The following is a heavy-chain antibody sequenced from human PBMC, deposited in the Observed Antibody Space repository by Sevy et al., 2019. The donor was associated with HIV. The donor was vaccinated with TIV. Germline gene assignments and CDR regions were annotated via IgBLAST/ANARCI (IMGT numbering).Heavy chain of an antibody. Sequence: GGSLRLSCAASGFSFSGYNMNWVRQAPGKGLEWVSYLSSSTSTIHYGDSVKGRVTISRDNAKYSQFLQMNSLSDEDTAVYYCASDSSWNYDSYFFGMDVWGQGTTVTVSS. V-gene: IGHV3-48*02. CDR1: GFSFSGYN. J-gene: IGHJ6*02. CDR3: ASDSSWNYDSYFFGMDV. D-gene: IGHD1-7*01. CDR2: LSSSTSTI.